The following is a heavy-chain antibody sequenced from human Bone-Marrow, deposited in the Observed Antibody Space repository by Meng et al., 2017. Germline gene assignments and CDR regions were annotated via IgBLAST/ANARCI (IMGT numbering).Heavy chain of an antibody. D-gene: IGHD3-22*01. Sequence: QGQLQQWGAGLLTPSETLSLTCAVYGGSFSGYYWSCIRQPPGKGLEWIGEINHSGSTNYNPSLKSRVTISVDTSKNQFSLKLSSVTAADTAVYYCARLAYDSSGYWFDYWGQGTLVTVSS. J-gene: IGHJ4*02. CDR3: ARLAYDSSGYWFDY. V-gene: IGHV4-34*01. CDR2: INHSGST. CDR1: GGSFSGYY.